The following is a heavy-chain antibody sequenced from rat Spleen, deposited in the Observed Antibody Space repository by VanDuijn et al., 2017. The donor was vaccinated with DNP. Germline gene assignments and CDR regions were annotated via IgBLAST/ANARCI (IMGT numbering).Heavy chain of an antibody. J-gene: IGHJ4*01. Sequence: EVKLVESGGDLVQHGRSLKLSCVVSGFTFKNYWMTLIRQVPGKGLEWFASITISGGSTYYPDSVKGRFTISSDNAKNTLYLQMNSLRSGDTATYYCASWDYAMDAWVQGTSVTVSS. V-gene: IGHV5-31*01. CDR1: GFTFKNYW. CDR3: ASWDYAMDA. D-gene: IGHD4-6*01. CDR2: ITISGGST.